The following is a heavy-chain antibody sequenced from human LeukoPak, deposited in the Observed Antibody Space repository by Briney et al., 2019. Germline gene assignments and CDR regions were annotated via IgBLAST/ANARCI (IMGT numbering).Heavy chain of an antibody. CDR1: GGSFSGYY. CDR3: ATYSSSWYWFDP. D-gene: IGHD6-13*01. V-gene: IGHV4-34*01. J-gene: IGHJ5*02. Sequence: AETLSLTCAVYGGSFSGYYWSWIRQPPGKGLEWIGEINHSGSTNYNPSLKSRVTISVDTSKNQFSLKLSSVTAADTAVYYCATYSSSWYWFDPWGQGTLVTVSS. CDR2: INHSGST.